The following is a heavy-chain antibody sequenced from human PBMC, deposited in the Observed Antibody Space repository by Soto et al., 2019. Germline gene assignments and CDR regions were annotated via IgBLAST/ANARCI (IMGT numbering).Heavy chain of an antibody. CDR2: IIPIFGTA. CDR1: GGTFSSYA. V-gene: IGHV1-69*06. Sequence: SVKVSCKASGGTFSSYAISWVRQAPGQGLEWMGGIIPIFGTANYAQKFQGRVTITADKSTSTAYMELSSLRSEDTAVYYCARDKESYCSGGSRGYGPPENMDVWGQGTKVTVYS. CDR3: ARDKESYCSGGSRGYGPPENMDV. D-gene: IGHD2-15*01. J-gene: IGHJ6*02.